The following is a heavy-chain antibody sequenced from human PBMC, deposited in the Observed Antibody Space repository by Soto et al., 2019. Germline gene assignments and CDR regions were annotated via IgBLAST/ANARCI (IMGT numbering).Heavy chain of an antibody. CDR3: ASASSSWAPFDY. V-gene: IGHV1-46*03. CDR1: GYTFTIYY. CDR2: INPSGGST. Sequence: ASVKVSCKASGYTFTIYYMHWVRQAPGQGLEWMGIINPSGGSTSYAQKFQGRVTMTRDTSTSTVYMELSSLRSEDTTVYYCASASSSWAPFDYWGQGTLITVSS. J-gene: IGHJ4*02. D-gene: IGHD6-6*01.